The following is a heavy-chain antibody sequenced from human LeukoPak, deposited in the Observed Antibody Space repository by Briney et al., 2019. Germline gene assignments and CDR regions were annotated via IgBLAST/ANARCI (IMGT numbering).Heavy chain of an antibody. D-gene: IGHD3-16*02. CDR2: IYYSGST. V-gene: IGHV4-39*01. CDR3: ARRFLRLGELSPIDY. Sequence: SETLSLTCTVCGGSISSSSYYWGWIRQPPGKGLEWIGSIYYSGSTYYNPSLKSRVTISVDTSKNQFSLKLSSVTAADTAVYYCARRFLRLGELSPIDYWGQGTLVTVSS. J-gene: IGHJ4*02. CDR1: GGSISSSSYY.